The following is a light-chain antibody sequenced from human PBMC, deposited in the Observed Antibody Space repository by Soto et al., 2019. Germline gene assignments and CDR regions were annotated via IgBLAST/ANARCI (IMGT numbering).Light chain of an antibody. J-gene: IGKJ1*01. Sequence: EMVLTQSPGTLSLSPGERASLSCRASQSVFSSYLAWYQKKPGQAPRLLIYGASSRATGIPDRFSGSGSGTDFTLTISSLEPEDFALYYCQQYGSSPWTFGQGTKVDIK. CDR3: QQYGSSPWT. CDR2: GAS. V-gene: IGKV3-20*01. CDR1: QSVFSSY.